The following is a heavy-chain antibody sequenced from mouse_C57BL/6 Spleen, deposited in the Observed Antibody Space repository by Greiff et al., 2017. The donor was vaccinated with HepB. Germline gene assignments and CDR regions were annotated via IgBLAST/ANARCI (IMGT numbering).Heavy chain of an antibody. D-gene: IGHD2-4*01. CDR3: ARGAYDYAFAY. V-gene: IGHV3-6*01. CDR1: GYSITSGYY. CDR2: ISYDGSN. Sequence: VQLQQSGPGLVKPSQSLSLTCSVTGYSITSGYYWNWIRQFPGNKLEWMGYISYDGSNNYNPSLKTRLSITRDTSKNQFFLKLNSVTTEDTATYYCARGAYDYAFAYWGQGTLVTVSA. J-gene: IGHJ3*01.